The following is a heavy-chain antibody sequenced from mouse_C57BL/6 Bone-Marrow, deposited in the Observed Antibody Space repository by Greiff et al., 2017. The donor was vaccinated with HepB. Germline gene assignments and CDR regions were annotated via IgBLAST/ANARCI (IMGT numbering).Heavy chain of an antibody. J-gene: IGHJ4*01. CDR1: GFSLTSYG. D-gene: IGHD2-4*01. V-gene: IGHV2-5*01. CDR3: AKMDYDYDEGYYAMDY. Sequence: VKLEESGPGLVQPSQSLSITCTVSGFSLTSYGVHWVRQSPGKGLEWLGVIWRGGSTDYNAAFMSRLSITKDNSKSQVFFKMNSLQADDTAIYYCAKMDYDYDEGYYAMDYWGQGTSVTVSS. CDR2: IWRGGST.